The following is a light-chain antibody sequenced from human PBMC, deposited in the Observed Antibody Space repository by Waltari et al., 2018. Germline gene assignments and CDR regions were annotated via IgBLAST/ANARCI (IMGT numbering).Light chain of an antibody. CDR2: INRDGSH. Sequence: QLVLTQSPSASASLGASFKVTCTLSSGHTNNAIAWHPPQPERGPRSLVRINRDGSHKKGDGVPDRFSGSRSGTEFYLTISSLQSEDEGDYYCQTWDTAILLFGGGTKLSVL. CDR1: SGHTNNA. CDR3: QTWDTAILL. V-gene: IGLV4-69*01. J-gene: IGLJ3*02.